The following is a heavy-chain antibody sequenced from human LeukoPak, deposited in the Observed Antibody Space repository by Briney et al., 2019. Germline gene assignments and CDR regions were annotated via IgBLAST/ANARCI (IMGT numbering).Heavy chain of an antibody. V-gene: IGHV4-34*01. CDR2: INHSGST. CDR1: GGSFSGYY. Sequence: SESLSLTWAVYGGSFSGYYWSWVRQPPGKGLEWIGEINHSGSTNYNPSLRSRVTISVDTSKNQFSLKLSSVTAADTAVYYCARAEVDTIFGVVMRFDYWGQETLVTVSS. D-gene: IGHD3-3*01. CDR3: ARAEVDTIFGVVMRFDY. J-gene: IGHJ4*02.